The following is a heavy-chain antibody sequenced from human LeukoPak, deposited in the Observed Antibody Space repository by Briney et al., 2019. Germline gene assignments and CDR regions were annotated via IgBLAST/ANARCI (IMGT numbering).Heavy chain of an antibody. CDR3: ARSWLRLYFDY. V-gene: IGHV4-59*08. CDR2: IYYSGST. CDR1: GGSISSYY. J-gene: IGHJ4*02. D-gene: IGHD5-12*01. Sequence: SETLSLTCTVSGGSISSYYWSWIRQPPGKGLEWIGYIYYSGSTNYNPSLTSRVTISVDTSKNQSSLKLSSVTAADTAVYYCARSWLRLYFDYWGQGTLVTVSS.